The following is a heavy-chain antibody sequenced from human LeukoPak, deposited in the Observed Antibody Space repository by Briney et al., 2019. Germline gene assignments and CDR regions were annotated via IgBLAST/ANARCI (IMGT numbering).Heavy chain of an antibody. J-gene: IGHJ4*02. CDR3: ATNKGDGYNPLDY. CDR2: INSSSSYK. D-gene: IGHD5-24*01. Sequence: PGGSLRLSCAASGFTFSDYYMSWIRQAPGKGLEWVSYINSSSSYKNYADSVKGRFTISRDNAKNSLYLQMNSLRAEDTAVYYCATNKGDGYNPLDYWGQGTLVTVSS. CDR1: GFTFSDYY. V-gene: IGHV3-11*03.